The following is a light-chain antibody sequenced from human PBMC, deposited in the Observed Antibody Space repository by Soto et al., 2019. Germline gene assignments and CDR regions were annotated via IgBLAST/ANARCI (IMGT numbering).Light chain of an antibody. CDR1: RDITDY. Sequence: DIRMTQSPSSLSASVGDRVTIPCRASRDITDYLAWYQQKPGQVPKLLIYAASTLQSGVPSRFTASGSGTDFTLTISCLQPEDFATYYCQELNSYPLTFGQGTRLEI. CDR3: QELNSYPLT. V-gene: IGKV1-27*01. J-gene: IGKJ5*01. CDR2: AAS.